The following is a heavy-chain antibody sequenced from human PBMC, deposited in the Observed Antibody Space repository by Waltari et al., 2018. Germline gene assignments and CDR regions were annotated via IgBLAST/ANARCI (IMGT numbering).Heavy chain of an antibody. J-gene: IGHJ6*02. CDR1: GFTFSSYG. D-gene: IGHD2-15*01. CDR2: IWEDGSNK. V-gene: IGHV3-30*18. CDR3: AKGKSGSSQRYGMDV. Sequence: QVQLVESGGGVVQPGRSLRLTCAASGFTFSSYGMHWVRQAPGKGLEWVAVIWEDGSNKYYADSVKGRFTISRDNSKNTLYLQMNSLRAEDTAMYYCAKGKSGSSQRYGMDVWGQGTTVTVSS.